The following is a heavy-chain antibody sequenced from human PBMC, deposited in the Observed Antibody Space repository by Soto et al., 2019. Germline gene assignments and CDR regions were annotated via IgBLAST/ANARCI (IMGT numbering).Heavy chain of an antibody. Sequence: ASVKVSCKASGFTFSNYGLNWVRQAPGQGLEWMGWVSANNGHTNYAQNLQGRVSMTTDTSTSTAYMELRGLTFDDTAVYYCARDIESVTAKHFFYYYAMDVWGQGTTVTSP. CDR2: VSANNGHT. CDR1: GFTFSNYG. D-gene: IGHD2-8*01. J-gene: IGHJ6*02. V-gene: IGHV1-18*01. CDR3: ARDIESVTAKHFFYYYAMDV.